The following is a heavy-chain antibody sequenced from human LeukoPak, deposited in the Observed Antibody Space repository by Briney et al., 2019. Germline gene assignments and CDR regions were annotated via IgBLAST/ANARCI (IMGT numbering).Heavy chain of an antibody. Sequence: GGSLRLSCAASGFTFSSYAMNWVRQAPGKGLEHVSAISSNGDDTYYADSVKGRFTISRDNSKNTLYLQMSSLRPEDTAVYYCVKAHYRIMVRGVYFDYWGQGTLGTVSS. CDR2: ISSNGDDT. J-gene: IGHJ4*02. CDR1: GFTFSSYA. V-gene: IGHV3-64D*09. D-gene: IGHD3-10*01. CDR3: VKAHYRIMVRGVYFDY.